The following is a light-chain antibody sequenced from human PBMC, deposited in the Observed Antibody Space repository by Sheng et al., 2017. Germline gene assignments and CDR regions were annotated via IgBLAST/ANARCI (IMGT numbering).Light chain of an antibody. CDR1: QSISNW. Sequence: DIQMTQSPAILSASVGDRVTFTCRASQSISNWLAWYQQKPGEAPKLLIYKASILHHGVPSRFSGSGSGTEFTLTISSLHPDDIATYYCQQYSIYSWTFGQGTKV. CDR2: KAS. CDR3: QQYSIYSWT. V-gene: IGKV1-5*03. J-gene: IGKJ1*01.